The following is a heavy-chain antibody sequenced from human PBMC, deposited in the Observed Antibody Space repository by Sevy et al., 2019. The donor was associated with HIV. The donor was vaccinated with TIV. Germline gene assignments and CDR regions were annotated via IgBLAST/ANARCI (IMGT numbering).Heavy chain of an antibody. CDR3: ARWRTDYGDEGV. V-gene: IGHV3-30-3*01. CDR2: ISYDGSNK. Sequence: GGSLRLSCAASGFTFSSYAMHWVRQAPGKGLEWVAVISYDGSNKYYVDSVKGRFTISRDNSKNTLYLQMNSLRAEGTAVYYCARWRTDYGDEGVWGQGTLVTVSS. D-gene: IGHD4-17*01. CDR1: GFTFSSYA. J-gene: IGHJ4*02.